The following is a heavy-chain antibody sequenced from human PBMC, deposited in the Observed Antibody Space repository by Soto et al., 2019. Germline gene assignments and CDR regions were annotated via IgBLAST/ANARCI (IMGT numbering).Heavy chain of an antibody. J-gene: IGHJ4*02. D-gene: IGHD3-22*01. Sequence: EVQLVESGGDLVQPGGSLRLSCVGSGFTFSDHHMDWVRQAPGKGLEWVARVRKRNRKNVYTTEYAASVQGRFTISRDDSDNSLFLQMNSLKTEDPAVYYCVRDGIDYYSFDRWGQGTLVTVSS. CDR3: VRDGIDYYSFDR. CDR1: GFTFSDHH. V-gene: IGHV3-72*01. CDR2: VRKRNRKNVYTT.